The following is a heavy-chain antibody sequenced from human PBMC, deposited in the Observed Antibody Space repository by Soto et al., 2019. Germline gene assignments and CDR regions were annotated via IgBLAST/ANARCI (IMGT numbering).Heavy chain of an antibody. CDR2: IIPILGIA. CDR1: GGTFSSYT. V-gene: IGHV1-69*02. CDR3: ARGRHYDSISLDDY. Sequence: QVQLVQSGAEVKKPGSSVKVSCKASGGTFSSYTISWVRQAPGQGLEWMGRIIPILGIANYAQKFQGRVTITADKPTSTAYMELSSLRSEDTAVYYCARGRHYDSISLDDYWGQGTLVTVSS. D-gene: IGHD3-22*01. J-gene: IGHJ4*02.